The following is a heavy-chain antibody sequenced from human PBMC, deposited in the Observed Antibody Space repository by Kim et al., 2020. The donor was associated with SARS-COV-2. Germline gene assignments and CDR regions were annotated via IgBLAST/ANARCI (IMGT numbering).Heavy chain of an antibody. Sequence: GGSLRLSCAASGFTFSSYAMHWVRQAPGKGLEWVAVISYDGINKYYADSVKGRFTISRDNSKNTLFLQMNSLRAEDTAVYYCARDPDDAGDYRIFDYWG. D-gene: IGHD4-17*01. V-gene: IGHV3-30-3*01. CDR2: ISYDGINK. J-gene: IGHJ4*01. CDR3: ARDPDDAGDYRIFDY. CDR1: GFTFSSYA.